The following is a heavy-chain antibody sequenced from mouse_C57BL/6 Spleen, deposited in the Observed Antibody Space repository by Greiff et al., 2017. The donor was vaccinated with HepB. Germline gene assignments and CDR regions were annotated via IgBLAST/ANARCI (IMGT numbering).Heavy chain of an antibody. Sequence: QVQLQQPGAELVKPGASVKLSCKASGYTFTSYWMHWVKQRPGQGLEWIGMIHPNSGSTNYNEKFKSKATLTVDKSSSTAYMQLSSLTSEDSAVYYCARERVYYDYDRGYAMDYWGQGTSVTVSS. CDR3: ARERVYYDYDRGYAMDY. V-gene: IGHV1-64*01. CDR2: IHPNSGST. J-gene: IGHJ4*01. D-gene: IGHD2-4*01. CDR1: GYTFTSYW.